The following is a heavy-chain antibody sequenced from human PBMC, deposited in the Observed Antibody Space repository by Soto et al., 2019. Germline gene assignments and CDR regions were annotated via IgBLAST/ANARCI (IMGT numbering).Heavy chain of an antibody. J-gene: IGHJ4*02. CDR3: ARGRGTNDYFFD. CDR1: GGSVSSGSYY. Sequence: SETLSLTCTVSGGSVSSGSYYWSWIRQPPGKGLEWIGYIYYSGSTNYNPSLKSRVTISVDTSKNQFSLKLSSVTAADTAVYYCARGRGTNDYFFDSGQGTLVTVSS. CDR2: IYYSGST. V-gene: IGHV4-61*01.